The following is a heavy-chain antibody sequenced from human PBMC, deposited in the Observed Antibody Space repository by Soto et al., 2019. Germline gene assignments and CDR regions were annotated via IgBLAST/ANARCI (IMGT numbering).Heavy chain of an antibody. CDR2: IYYSGST. D-gene: IGHD3-22*01. Sequence: SETLSLTCTVSGGSISSYYWSWIRQPPGKGLEWIGYIYYSGSTNYNPSLKSRVTISVDTSKNQFSLKLSSVTAADTAVYYCARGRTYYYDSSGYLNGMDVWGQGTTVTVSS. J-gene: IGHJ6*02. CDR3: ARGRTYYYDSSGYLNGMDV. V-gene: IGHV4-59*01. CDR1: GGSISSYY.